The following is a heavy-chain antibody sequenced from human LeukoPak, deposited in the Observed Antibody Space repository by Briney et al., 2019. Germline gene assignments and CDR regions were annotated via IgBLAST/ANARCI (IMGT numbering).Heavy chain of an antibody. D-gene: IGHD3-10*01. CDR2: IYPGDSDT. Sequence: GESLKISCKGSGYSFTSYWIGWVRQMPGKGLEWMGIIYPGDSDTRYSPSFQGQVTISADKSISTAYLQWSSLKASDTAMYYCARFWVRGIKYNWFDPWGQGTLVTVSS. CDR1: GYSFTSYW. CDR3: ARFWVRGIKYNWFDP. V-gene: IGHV5-51*01. J-gene: IGHJ5*02.